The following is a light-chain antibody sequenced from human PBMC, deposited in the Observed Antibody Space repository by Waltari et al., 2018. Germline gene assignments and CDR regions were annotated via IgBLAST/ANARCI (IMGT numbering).Light chain of an antibody. Sequence: DIVLTQSPGSLSSSPGGRVTLSCRASQSVSRTLAWYQQKPGQAPRLLIFGASNRATGIPDRFSGSGSGTDFSLTISRLEPEDFAVYYCQHYVSLPATFGQGTKVEIK. J-gene: IGKJ1*01. CDR3: QHYVSLPAT. V-gene: IGKV3-20*01. CDR2: GAS. CDR1: QSVSRT.